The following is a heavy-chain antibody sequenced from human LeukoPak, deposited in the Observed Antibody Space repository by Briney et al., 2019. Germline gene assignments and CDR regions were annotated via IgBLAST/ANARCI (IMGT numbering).Heavy chain of an antibody. CDR3: ARVLTARSGGYDAFDI. V-gene: IGHV3-13*01. J-gene: IGHJ3*02. D-gene: IGHD6-25*01. Sequence: GGSLRLSCVASGFTFSRYWMHWVRQATGRGLEWVSAIGTAGDTYYPGSVKGRFTISRENAKNSLYLQMNSLRAGDTAVYYCARVLTARSGGYDAFDIWGQGTMVTVSS. CDR1: GFTFSRYW. CDR2: IGTAGDT.